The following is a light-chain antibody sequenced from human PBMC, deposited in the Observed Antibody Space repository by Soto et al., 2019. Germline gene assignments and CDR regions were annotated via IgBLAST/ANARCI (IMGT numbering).Light chain of an antibody. CDR1: QGISSY. CDR2: DTS. V-gene: IGKV1-9*01. Sequence: IQLTQSPSSLSASVGDRVTSTCRGSQGISSYLGWYQQKPGKAPNLLIYDTSTRATGVPARFSGSRSGTEFTLTINSLQSEDFAVYYCQRYNNWPLTFGGGTKVDIK. J-gene: IGKJ4*01. CDR3: QRYNNWPLT.